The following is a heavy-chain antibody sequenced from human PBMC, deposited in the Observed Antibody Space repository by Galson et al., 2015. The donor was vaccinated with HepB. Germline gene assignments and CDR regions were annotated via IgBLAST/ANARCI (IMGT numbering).Heavy chain of an antibody. D-gene: IGHD2-15*01. CDR1: GGSISSGSYY. J-gene: IGHJ4*02. CDR2: IYSSGTT. Sequence: TLSLTCTVSGGSISSGSYYWSWIRQPAGKGLEWIGRIYSSGTTNYNPSLKSRVTISVDTSKNQFSLKLSSVTAADTAVYYCATTYCSGGSCHYLGTFDYWGQGTLVTVSS. CDR3: ATTYCSGGSCHYLGTFDY. V-gene: IGHV4-61*02.